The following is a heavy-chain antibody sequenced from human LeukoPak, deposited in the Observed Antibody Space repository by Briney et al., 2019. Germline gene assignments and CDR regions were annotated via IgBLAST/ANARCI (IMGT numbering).Heavy chain of an antibody. Sequence: TSETLSLTCTVSGYSISSGYYWGWIRQPPGKGLEWIGSIYHSGSTYYSPSLKSRVTISVDTSKNQFSLKLSSVTAADTAVYYCARGPYYYGSGSYRYYYYYYMDVWGKGTTVTVSS. J-gene: IGHJ6*03. V-gene: IGHV4-38-2*02. CDR2: IYHSGST. CDR1: GYSISSGYY. D-gene: IGHD3-10*01. CDR3: ARGPYYYGSGSYRYYYYYYMDV.